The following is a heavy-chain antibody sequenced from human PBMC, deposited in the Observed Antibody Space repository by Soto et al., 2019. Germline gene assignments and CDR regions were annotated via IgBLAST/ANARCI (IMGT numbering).Heavy chain of an antibody. V-gene: IGHV4-31*03. CDR1: GGSIYTGGFY. J-gene: IGHJ4*02. CDR2: IYYTGST. Sequence: SETLSLTCTVSGGSIYTGGFYWSWIRQLPGNGLEWLGYIYYTGSTQYTPSLKSRLSISTDTSDNQFSLRLNSVTAADTAVYYCATSLVTSRARVDYWGQGTPVTVSS. D-gene: IGHD1-26*01. CDR3: ATSLVTSRARVDY.